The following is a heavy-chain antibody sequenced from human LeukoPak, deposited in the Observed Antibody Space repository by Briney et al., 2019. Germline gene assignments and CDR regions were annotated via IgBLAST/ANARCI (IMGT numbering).Heavy chain of an antibody. CDR2: ITNSGGNT. CDR3: ASRPPSETYYGVLDY. J-gene: IGHJ4*02. Sequence: GGSLRLSCAASGFTFSSYSMNWVSQAPGKGLEWLSGITNSGGNTYYAESVRGRFTIPRDNSKNTLYLQMNNLGAEDTAVYYCASRPPSETYYGVLDYWGQGTLVTVSS. CDR1: GFTFSSYS. D-gene: IGHD3-16*01. V-gene: IGHV3-21*04.